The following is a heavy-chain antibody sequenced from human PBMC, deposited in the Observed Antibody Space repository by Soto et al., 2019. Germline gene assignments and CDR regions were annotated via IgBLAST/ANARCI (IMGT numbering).Heavy chain of an antibody. Sequence: QVHLQESGPGLVKPPETLSLTRSVSGGSFSGYYWSWIRQSPGKGLEWIGSIYYTGSTKYNLSLKGRATISVDSSSSRVSLRLNSLTAADTALYYCARGGLVPTRGVFDYWGRGARVTVAS. CDR2: IYYTGST. CDR3: ARGGLVPTRGVFDY. J-gene: IGHJ4*02. V-gene: IGHV4-59*01. D-gene: IGHD1-26*01. CDR1: GGSFSGYY.